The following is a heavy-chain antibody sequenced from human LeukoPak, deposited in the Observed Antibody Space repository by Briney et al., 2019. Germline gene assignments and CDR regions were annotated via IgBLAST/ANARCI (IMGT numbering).Heavy chain of an antibody. Sequence: GGSLRLSCAASGFTFSSYGMHWVRQAPGKGLEWVAFIRYDGSNKYYADSVKGRFTISRDNSKNTLYLQMNSLRAEDTAVYYCAKDPGGPGYSSSWYPGYWGQGTLVTVSS. CDR2: IRYDGSNK. J-gene: IGHJ4*02. CDR3: AKDPGGPGYSSSWYPGY. CDR1: GFTFSSYG. V-gene: IGHV3-30*02. D-gene: IGHD6-13*01.